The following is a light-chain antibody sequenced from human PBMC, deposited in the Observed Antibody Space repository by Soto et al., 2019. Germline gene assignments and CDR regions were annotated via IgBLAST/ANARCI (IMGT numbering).Light chain of an antibody. CDR2: SNN. V-gene: IGLV1-44*01. CDR3: AAWDDSLNGWV. Sequence: QSVLTQPPSASGTPGQRVTISCSGSSSNIGSNTVNWYQHLPGTAPKLLIYSNNQRPSGVPDRFSGSKSGTSASLAISGLQSEDEADYYCAAWDDSLNGWVFGGATQLTVL. J-gene: IGLJ3*02. CDR1: SSNIGSNT.